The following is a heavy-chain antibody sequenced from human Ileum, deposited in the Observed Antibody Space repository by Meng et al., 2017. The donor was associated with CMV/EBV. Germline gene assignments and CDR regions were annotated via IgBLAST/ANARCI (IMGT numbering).Heavy chain of an antibody. CDR3: AREGPTDWGRALDY. J-gene: IGHJ4*02. V-gene: IGHV4-4*07. Sequence: QLVLQESGPGLVRPSETLSLTCTVSVGSMGSYYWRWIRQPAGKGLEWIGRIYTSGSSTYNSSLKSRVTMSVDTSKNQFSMKLNSVTAADTAVYYCAREGPTDWGRALDYWGQGTLVTVSS. D-gene: IGHD7-27*01. CDR2: IYTSGSS. CDR1: VGSMGSYY.